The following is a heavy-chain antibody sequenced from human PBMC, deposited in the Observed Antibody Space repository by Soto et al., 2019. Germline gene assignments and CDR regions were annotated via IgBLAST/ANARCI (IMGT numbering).Heavy chain of an antibody. V-gene: IGHV3-30-3*01. CDR2: ISYDGSNK. CDR1: GFTFSSYA. J-gene: IGHJ4*02. Sequence: GGSLRLSCAASGFTFSSYAMHWVRQAPGKGLEWVAVISYDGSNKYYADSVKGRFTISRDNSKNTLYLQMNSLRAEDTAVYYCARELDSSLTNYSDYWGQGTLVTVSS. D-gene: IGHD5-18*01. CDR3: ARELDSSLTNYSDY.